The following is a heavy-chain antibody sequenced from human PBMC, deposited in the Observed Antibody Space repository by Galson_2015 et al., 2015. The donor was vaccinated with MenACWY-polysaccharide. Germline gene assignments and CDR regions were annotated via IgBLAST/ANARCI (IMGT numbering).Heavy chain of an antibody. V-gene: IGHV5-51*03. Sequence: QSGAEVTKPGESLKISCKASGYIFDNYWIGWVRQMPDKGLEWMGRIFPDNSDPRYSPSFQGQVTVSVDKSTSTAYLHLSGLKASDTSMYYCARLRGLGGQFYCDFWGQGSLVTVSS. CDR3: ARLRGLGGQFYCDF. D-gene: IGHD4-23*01. CDR2: IFPDNSDP. J-gene: IGHJ4*02. CDR1: GYIFDNYW.